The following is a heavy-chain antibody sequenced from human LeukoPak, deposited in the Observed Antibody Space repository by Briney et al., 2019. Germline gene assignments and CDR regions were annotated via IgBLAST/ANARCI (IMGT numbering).Heavy chain of an antibody. CDR3: AKAKDYGDYYFDY. CDR2: ISGSGGST. V-gene: IGHV3-23*01. J-gene: IGHJ4*02. D-gene: IGHD4-17*01. CDR1: GSTFSSYA. Sequence: GGSLRLSCAASGSTFSSYAMSWVRQAPGKGLEWVSAISGSGGSTYYADSVKGRFTISRDNSKNTLYLQMNSLRAEDTAVYYCAKAKDYGDYYFDYWGQGTLVTVSS.